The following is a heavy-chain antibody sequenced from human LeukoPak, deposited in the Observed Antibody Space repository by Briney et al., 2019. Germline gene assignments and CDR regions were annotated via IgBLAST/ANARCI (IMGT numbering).Heavy chain of an antibody. D-gene: IGHD3-10*01. CDR3: AKDTGSGSYYLSYFDY. V-gene: IGHV3-9*01. Sequence: PGRSLRLSCAASGFTFDDYAMHWVRQAPGKGLEWVSGISWNGGSIGYADSVKGRFTISRDNAKNSLYLQMNSLRAEDTALYYCAKDTGSGSYYLSYFDYWGQGTLVTVSS. CDR2: ISWNGGSI. CDR1: GFTFDDYA. J-gene: IGHJ4*02.